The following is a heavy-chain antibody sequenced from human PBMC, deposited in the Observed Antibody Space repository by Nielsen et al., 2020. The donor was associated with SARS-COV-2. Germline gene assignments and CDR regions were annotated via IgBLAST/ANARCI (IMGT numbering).Heavy chain of an antibody. J-gene: IGHJ4*02. D-gene: IGHD1-1*01. V-gene: IGHV3-74*01. CDR2: INSDGSST. CDR3: VRGLQVPNGLAHR. Sequence: ASLIISCAASAFTFSTYLMHWVRQAPGKGLVWVSRINSDGSSTSYADSVRGRFTISSDNAKNTLYLQMNNLRAEDTDVYYCVRGLQVPNGLAHRWGQGTLVTVSS. CDR1: AFTFSTYL.